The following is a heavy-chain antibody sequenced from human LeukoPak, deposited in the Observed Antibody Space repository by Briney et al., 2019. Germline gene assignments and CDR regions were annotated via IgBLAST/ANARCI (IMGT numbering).Heavy chain of an antibody. V-gene: IGHV3-74*01. J-gene: IGHJ4*02. CDR1: GFTFSSYW. Sequence: GGSLRLSCAASGFTFSSYWMHWVRQAPGKGLVWVSRINSDGSSTSYADSVKGRFTISRDNAKNTLYLQMNSLRAEDTAVYYCARELSRGSSGWYFEFDYWGQGTLVTVSS. CDR3: ARELSRGSSGWYFEFDY. CDR2: INSDGSST. D-gene: IGHD6-19*01.